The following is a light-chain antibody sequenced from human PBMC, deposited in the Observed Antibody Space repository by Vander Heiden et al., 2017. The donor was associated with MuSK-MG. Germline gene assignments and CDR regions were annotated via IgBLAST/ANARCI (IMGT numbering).Light chain of an antibody. Sequence: QSALTQPASVAGSPGQSITISCTGTSSDVGGYNYVSGYQQHPGKAPKLMIYAVTNRPSGVSNRFSGSKSGNTASLTISGLQAEDEADYYCSSYTSSSTLWVFGTGTKVTVL. J-gene: IGLJ1*01. CDR3: SSYTSSSTLWV. CDR1: SSDVGGYNY. CDR2: AVT. V-gene: IGLV2-14*03.